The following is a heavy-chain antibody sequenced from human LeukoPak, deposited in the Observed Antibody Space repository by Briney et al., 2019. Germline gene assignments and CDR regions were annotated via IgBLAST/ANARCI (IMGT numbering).Heavy chain of an antibody. Sequence: ASVKVSCTASGYTFTSYAMNWVRQAPGQGLEWMGWINTNTGNPTYAQGFTGRFVFSLDTSVSTAYLQISSLKAEDTAVYYCARVVAPPSYYYDSSGYYESFGYWGQGTLVTVSS. CDR2: INTNTGNP. CDR3: ARVVAPPSYYYDSSGYYESFGY. V-gene: IGHV7-4-1*02. J-gene: IGHJ4*02. D-gene: IGHD3-22*01. CDR1: GYTFTSYA.